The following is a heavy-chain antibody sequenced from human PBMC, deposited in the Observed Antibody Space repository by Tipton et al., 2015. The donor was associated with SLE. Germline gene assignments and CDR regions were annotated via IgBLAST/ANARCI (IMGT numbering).Heavy chain of an antibody. CDR3: ARHEDDGRFDP. D-gene: IGHD1-1*01. Sequence: LRLSCTVSGASMSSSSYYWGWIRQPPGKGLEWIGSIHSSGSTYYNPSLKSRVRINVDKSKNQFSLRLRSVTAADTAVYYCARHEDDGRFDPWGQGTLVTVSS. CDR1: GASMSSSSYY. J-gene: IGHJ5*02. V-gene: IGHV4-39*01. CDR2: IHSSGST.